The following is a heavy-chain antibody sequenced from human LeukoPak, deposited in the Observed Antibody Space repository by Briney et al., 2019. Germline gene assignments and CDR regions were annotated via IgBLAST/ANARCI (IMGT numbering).Heavy chain of an antibody. CDR2: IYTSGST. D-gene: IGHD6-19*01. J-gene: IGHJ5*02. V-gene: IGHV4-4*07. CDR3: ARAMYSSGWYEFDP. Sequence: SETLSLTCTVSGGSISSYYWSWIRQPAGKGLEWIGRIYTSGSTNYNPSLKSRVTISVDKSKNQFSLRLSSVTAADTAVYYCARAMYSSGWYEFDPWGQGTLVTVSS. CDR1: GGSISSYY.